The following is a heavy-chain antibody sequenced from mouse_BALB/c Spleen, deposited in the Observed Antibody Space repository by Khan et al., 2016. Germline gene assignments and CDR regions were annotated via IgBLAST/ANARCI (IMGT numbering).Heavy chain of an antibody. Sequence: VQLQQSGAELVRSGASVKLSCTASGFNIKDYYMHWVKQRPEQGLEWIGWIDPENGDTEFAPKFQGKATMTADTSSNTAYLHLSSLTSEDTAVYYCYVEVRRGYFDCWGQGTTLTVSS. J-gene: IGHJ2*01. CDR1: GFNIKDYY. V-gene: IGHV14-4*02. CDR2: IDPENGDT. CDR3: YVEVRRGYFDC.